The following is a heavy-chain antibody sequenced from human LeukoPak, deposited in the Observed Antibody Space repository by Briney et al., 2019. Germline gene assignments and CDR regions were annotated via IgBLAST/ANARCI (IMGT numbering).Heavy chain of an antibody. J-gene: IGHJ4*02. D-gene: IGHD3-16*02. CDR3: AREGVVRLRLGELSSSSIDY. CDR1: GGTFTSYA. Sequence: VASVKVSCKASGGTFTSYAISWVRQAPGQGLEWMGRIIPILGIANYAQKFQGRVTITADKSTSTAYMELSSLRSEDTAVYYCAREGVVRLRLGELSSSSIDYWGQGTLVTVSS. CDR2: IIPILGIA. V-gene: IGHV1-69*04.